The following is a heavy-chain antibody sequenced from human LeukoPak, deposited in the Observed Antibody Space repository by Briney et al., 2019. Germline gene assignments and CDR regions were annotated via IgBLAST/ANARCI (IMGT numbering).Heavy chain of an antibody. Sequence: ASVKVSCKASGYTFTSYYMHWVRQAPGQGLEWMGIINPSGGSTSYAQKFQGRVTMIRDTSTSTVYMELSSLRSEDTAVYYCATTDFMVRGLSVWGQGTLVTVSS. V-gene: IGHV1-46*01. CDR2: INPSGGST. CDR1: GYTFTSYY. J-gene: IGHJ4*02. D-gene: IGHD3-10*01. CDR3: ATTDFMVRGLSV.